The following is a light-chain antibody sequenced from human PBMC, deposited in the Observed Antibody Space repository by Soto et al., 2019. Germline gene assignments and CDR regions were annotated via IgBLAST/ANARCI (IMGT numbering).Light chain of an antibody. CDR3: QQTSSFPLT. V-gene: IGKV1-12*01. CDR1: QGLVSW. CDR2: AAS. Sequence: DIQVTQSPSSVSASVGDRVTITCRASQGLVSWLAWYQQKPGKAPKLLIYAASSFQSGVPSRFSGSGSGTDFTLTISSLQPEEFATYYCQQTSSFPLTFGGGTKVEIK. J-gene: IGKJ4*01.